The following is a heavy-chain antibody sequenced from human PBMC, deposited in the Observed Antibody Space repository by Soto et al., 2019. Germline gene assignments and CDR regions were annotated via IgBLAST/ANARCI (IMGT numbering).Heavy chain of an antibody. CDR2: IYYSGST. V-gene: IGHV4-61*01. J-gene: IGHJ6*02. Sequence: SETLSLTCTVSGGSVSSGSYYWSWIRQPPGKGLEWIGYIYYSGSTNYNPSLKSRVTISVDTSKNQFSLKLSSVTAADTAVYYCARDSYDYYGMDVWGQGTTVTVSS. CDR1: GGSVSSGSYY. CDR3: ARDSYDYYGMDV.